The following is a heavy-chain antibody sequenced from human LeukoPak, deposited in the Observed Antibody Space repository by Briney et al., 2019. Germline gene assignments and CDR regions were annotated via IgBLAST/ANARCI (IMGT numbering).Heavy chain of an antibody. CDR1: GYTFTDYY. Sequence: ASVKVSCKASGYTFTDYYMHWVRQASGQGLEWMGRVNPNSGGTNYAQKFQSRVTMTRDTSISTAYMELGRLGSDDTAVYYCARDLRGRQQLENDWGQGTLVTVSS. CDR3: ARDLRGRQQLEND. CDR2: VNPNSGGT. V-gene: IGHV1-2*06. D-gene: IGHD6-13*01. J-gene: IGHJ4*02.